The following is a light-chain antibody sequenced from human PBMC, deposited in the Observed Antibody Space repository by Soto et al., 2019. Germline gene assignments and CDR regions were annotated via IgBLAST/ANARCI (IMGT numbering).Light chain of an antibody. CDR3: QQSASWVT. Sequence: IVLTQSPGTLSLSPLEIASLSCMASQSINRNFLVWYQHKPGQPPRLLIYGASSRATGIPARFSGSGSGTDFTLTISSLETEDSAVYYCQQSASWVTFGQGTRLEI. V-gene: IGKV3-20*01. J-gene: IGKJ5*01. CDR1: QSINRNF. CDR2: GAS.